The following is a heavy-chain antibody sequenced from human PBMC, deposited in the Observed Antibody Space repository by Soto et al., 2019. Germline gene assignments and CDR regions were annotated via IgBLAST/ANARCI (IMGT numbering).Heavy chain of an antibody. J-gene: IGHJ5*02. CDR1: GGSFSGYY. CDR3: ARRPSLYAKSIAARPGWFDP. D-gene: IGHD6-6*01. CDR2: INNSGST. V-gene: IGHV4-34*01. Sequence: QVQLQQWGAGLLKPSETLSLTCDVYGGSFSGYYWSWIRQPPGPGLQWIGEINNSGSTNYNPSLKSRFTRSVDTSKNQYSLTLSSVTAADTAVYDCARRPSLYAKSIAARPGWFDPGGQGTLVTVSS.